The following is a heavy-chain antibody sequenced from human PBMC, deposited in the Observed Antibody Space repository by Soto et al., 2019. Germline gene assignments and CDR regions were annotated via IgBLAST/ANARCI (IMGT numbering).Heavy chain of an antibody. CDR2: ISAYNPNT. CDR1: GYIFTSYH. V-gene: IGHV1-18*01. CDR3: ARDTPPTDY. J-gene: IGHJ4*02. Sequence: QVQLVQSGAEVKKPGASVKVSCKTSGYIFTSYHISSVRQAPGQGLEWRGWISAYNPNTNYAQKFLRRVTMNTDTLASSAYMELRSLRSDDTAVYYCARDTPPTDYLGQGTLASCSS.